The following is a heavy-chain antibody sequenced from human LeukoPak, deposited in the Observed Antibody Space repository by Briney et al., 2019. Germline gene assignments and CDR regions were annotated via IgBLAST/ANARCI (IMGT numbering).Heavy chain of an antibody. CDR2: INPSGGST. CDR1: GYTFTSYY. D-gene: IGHD5-12*01. Sequence: ASVKVSCKASGYTFTSYYIHWVRQAPGQGLEWMAIINPSGGSTSYAQKFQGRLTVTRDMSTSTVYMDLSSLRSEDTAVYYRARAVDIVATMEGDYFDYWGQGTLVTVSS. CDR3: ARAVDIVATMEGDYFDY. V-gene: IGHV1-46*01. J-gene: IGHJ4*02.